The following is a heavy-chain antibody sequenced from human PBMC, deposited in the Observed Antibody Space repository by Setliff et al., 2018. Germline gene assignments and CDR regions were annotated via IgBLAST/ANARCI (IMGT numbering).Heavy chain of an antibody. CDR2: INAGNGNT. CDR1: GYTFTSYA. Sequence: ASVKVSCKASGYTFTSYAMHWVRQAPGQRLEWMGWINAGNGNTKYSQKFQGRVTITRDTSASTAYMELSSLRSEDTAVYYCATESLLRYFDLVGNPYAFDIWGQGTMVTVSS. CDR3: ATESLLRYFDLVGNPYAFDI. D-gene: IGHD3-9*01. V-gene: IGHV1-3*01. J-gene: IGHJ3*02.